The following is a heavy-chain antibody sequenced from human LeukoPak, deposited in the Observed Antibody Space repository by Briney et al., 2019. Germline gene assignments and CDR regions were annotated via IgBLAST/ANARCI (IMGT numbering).Heavy chain of an antibody. CDR1: GGSFSGYY. CDR3: AGAWAAADLLLYYYYMDV. Sequence: PSETLSLSCAVYGGSFSGYYWSWIRQPPGKGLEWIGEINNSGSTTYNAALKSRVTILVGTTKNQLSLMLSSGTAADKAVYYCAGAWAAADLLLYYYYMDVWGKGTTVTVSS. J-gene: IGHJ6*03. CDR2: INNSGST. D-gene: IGHD6-13*01. V-gene: IGHV4-34*01.